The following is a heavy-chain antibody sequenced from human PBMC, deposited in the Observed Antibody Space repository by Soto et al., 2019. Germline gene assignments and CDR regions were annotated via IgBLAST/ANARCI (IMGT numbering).Heavy chain of an antibody. Sequence: QVQLVESGGGVVQPGRSLRLSCAVSGFTVSTYGMHWVRQAPGKGLEWVAVISRDGGTKYYADSVKGRFTISRDNSRNTLCLEMNSLRGDDMAVYYCPGEVASGYWGQGPLVTVSS. CDR1: GFTVSTYG. CDR3: PGEVASGY. V-gene: IGHV3-30*03. CDR2: ISRDGGTK. J-gene: IGHJ4*02. D-gene: IGHD2-21*01.